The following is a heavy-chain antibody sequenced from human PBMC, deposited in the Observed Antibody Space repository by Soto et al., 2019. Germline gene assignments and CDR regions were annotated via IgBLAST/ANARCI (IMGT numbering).Heavy chain of an antibody. Sequence: SETLSLTCAVSGGSISSSNWWSWVRRPPGKGLEWIGEIYHSGSTNYNPSLKSRVTISVDKSKNQFSLKLSSVTAADTAVYYCASTCKPPPRIAAAGTCYYYGMDVWGQGTTVTVSS. D-gene: IGHD6-13*01. V-gene: IGHV4-4*02. CDR3: ASTCKPPPRIAAAGTCYYYGMDV. J-gene: IGHJ6*02. CDR2: IYHSGST. CDR1: GGSISSSNW.